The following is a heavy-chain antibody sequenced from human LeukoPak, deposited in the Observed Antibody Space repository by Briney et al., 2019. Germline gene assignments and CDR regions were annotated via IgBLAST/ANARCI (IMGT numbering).Heavy chain of an antibody. V-gene: IGHV1-69*05. J-gene: IGHJ4*02. CDR1: GGTFSSYA. CDR2: IIPIFGTA. D-gene: IGHD2-8*01. CDR3: ASGAYAISRAFDY. Sequence: SSVKVSCKASGGTFSSYAISLVRQAPGQGLEWMGGIIPIFGTANYAQKFQGRVTITTDESTSTAYMELSSLRSEDTAVYYCASGAYAISRAFDYWGQGTLVTVSS.